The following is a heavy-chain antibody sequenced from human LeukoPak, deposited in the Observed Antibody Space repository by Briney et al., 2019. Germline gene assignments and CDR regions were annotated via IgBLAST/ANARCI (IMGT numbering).Heavy chain of an antibody. CDR1: GGSISSGGYS. Sequence: SEPLSLTCAVSGGSISSGGYSGSRIPRPPGEGLERIGNSYYNVHTYYHPSLKSRVTISIDTPKNQFSLRLSSVTAAGTAVYYCARGSLYYDDAFDYWGQGSLVTVSS. CDR2: SYYNVHT. V-gene: IGHV4-30-4*07. D-gene: IGHD3-22*01. J-gene: IGHJ4*02. CDR3: ARGSLYYDDAFDY.